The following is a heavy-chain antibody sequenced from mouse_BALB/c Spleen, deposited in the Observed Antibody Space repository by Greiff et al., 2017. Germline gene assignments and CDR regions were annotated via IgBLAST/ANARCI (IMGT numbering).Heavy chain of an antibody. V-gene: IGHV1-9*01. CDR3: ARWRKRDYDGEFDY. CDR2: ILPGSGST. CDR1: GYTFSSYW. Sequence: QVQLQQSGAELMKPGASVKISCKATGYTFSSYWIEWVKQRPGHGLEWIGEILPGSGSTNYNEKFKGKATFTADTSSNTAYMQLSSLTSEDSAVYYCARWRKRDYDGEFDYWGQGTTLTVSP. D-gene: IGHD2-4*01. J-gene: IGHJ2*01.